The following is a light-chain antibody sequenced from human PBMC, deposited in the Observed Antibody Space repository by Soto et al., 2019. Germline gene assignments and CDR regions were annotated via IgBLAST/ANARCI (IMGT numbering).Light chain of an antibody. CDR3: SSYTSSSTYV. CDR1: SSDVGGYNY. V-gene: IGLV2-14*01. J-gene: IGLJ1*01. Sequence: HSVLTPPASVSGSPGQSITISCNGTSSDVGGYNYVSWYQQHPGKAPKLMIYDVSNRPSGVSNRFSGSKSGNTASLTISGLQAEDEADYYCSSYTSSSTYVFGTGTKVTVL. CDR2: DVS.